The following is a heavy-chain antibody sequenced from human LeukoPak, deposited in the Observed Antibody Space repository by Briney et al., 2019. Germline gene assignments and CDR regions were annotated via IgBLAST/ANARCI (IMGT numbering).Heavy chain of an antibody. CDR1: GFTFDDYG. CDR2: ISGSGHDI. D-gene: IGHD6-6*01. V-gene: IGHV3-11*04. J-gene: IGHJ5*02. CDR3: TRDPRHFDP. Sequence: PGGSLRLSCAASGFTFDDYGMSWVRQAPGKGVEWVAYISGSGHDINYSDSVKGRFTISRDNAKNSLYLQMSSLRVEDTAVYYCTRDPRHFDPCGQGTLVTVSS.